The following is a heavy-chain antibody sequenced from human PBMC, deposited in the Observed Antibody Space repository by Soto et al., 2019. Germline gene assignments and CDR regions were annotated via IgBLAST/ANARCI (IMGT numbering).Heavy chain of an antibody. CDR2: TYHSGST. D-gene: IGHD6-6*01. CDR3: ASRLKTQVSSSSLDY. Sequence: LPLTCAVSGGSISSSNWWSWVRQPPGKGLEWIGETYHSGSTNYNPSLKSRVTISVDKSKDQFSLKLSSVTAADTAVYYCASRLKTQVSSSSLDYWGQGTLVTVSS. V-gene: IGHV4-4*02. CDR1: GGSISSSNW. J-gene: IGHJ4*02.